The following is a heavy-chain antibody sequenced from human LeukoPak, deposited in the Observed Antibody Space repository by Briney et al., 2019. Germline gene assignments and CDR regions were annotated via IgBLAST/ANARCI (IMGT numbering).Heavy chain of an antibody. CDR1: GGSINNYY. Sequence: SETLSLTRAVSGGSINNYYWSWIRQPAGKGLEWIGRIFTSGSTNYNASLKSRVTMSVDTSKNQFSLKLSSVTAADTAVYYCARVHSELWSRSLYYFDYWGQGTLVTVSS. J-gene: IGHJ4*02. D-gene: IGHD3-3*01. CDR2: IFTSGST. V-gene: IGHV4-4*07. CDR3: ARVHSELWSRSLYYFDY.